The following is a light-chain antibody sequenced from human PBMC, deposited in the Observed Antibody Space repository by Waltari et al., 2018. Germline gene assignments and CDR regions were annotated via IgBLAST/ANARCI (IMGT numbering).Light chain of an antibody. CDR1: QTISSY. Sequence: DIQMTQSPSSLSASVGDRVTITCRASQTISSYLAWYQQKPGKVPKVLIYAVSSLESGVPSRFSGSGSGTEFTLTISSLQPEDFATYYCQQHNSHPWTFGQGTEVEIK. CDR3: QQHNSHPWT. CDR2: AVS. V-gene: IGKV1-17*03. J-gene: IGKJ1*01.